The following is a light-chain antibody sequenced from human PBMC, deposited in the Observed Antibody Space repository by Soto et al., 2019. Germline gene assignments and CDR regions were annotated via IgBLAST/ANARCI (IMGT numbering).Light chain of an antibody. CDR2: GNS. V-gene: IGLV1-40*01. Sequence: QSVLTQPPSVSGAPGRRVTISCTGSSSNIGAGYDVHWYQQLPGTAPKLLIYGNSNRLSGVPDRFSGSKSGTSASLAITGLQAEDEADYYCQSYDSSLSGNVFGPGTKLTVL. CDR1: SSNIGAGYD. J-gene: IGLJ1*01. CDR3: QSYDSSLSGNV.